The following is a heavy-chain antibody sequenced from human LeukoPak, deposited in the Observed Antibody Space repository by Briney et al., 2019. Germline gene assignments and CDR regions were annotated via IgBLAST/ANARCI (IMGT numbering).Heavy chain of an antibody. CDR1: GYTFTGYY. V-gene: IGHV1-2*02. J-gene: IGHJ5*02. D-gene: IGHD4-17*01. Sequence: ASVKVSCKASGYTFTGYYMHWVRQAPGQGLEWMGWINPNSGGTNYAQKFQGRVTMTRDTSISTAYMELSRLRSDDTAVYYFARDAPNGDYVGGGFDPWGQGTLVTVSS. CDR2: INPNSGGT. CDR3: ARDAPNGDYVGGGFDP.